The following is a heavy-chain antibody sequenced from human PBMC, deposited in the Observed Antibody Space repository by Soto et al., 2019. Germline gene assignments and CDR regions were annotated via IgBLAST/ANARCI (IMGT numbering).Heavy chain of an antibody. Sequence: QVQLVQSGAELKKPGASVKISCRASGYTVTTHYMHWVRQAPGRGLEWMGAINPGSGAAKYTQTFQARVTMTRDTSTNTVYMEMSALRSEDTAVFYCARGGEVGVAGSAAFDMWGQGTMVTVPS. CDR2: INPGSGAA. CDR3: ARGGEVGVAGSAAFDM. CDR1: GYTVTTHY. D-gene: IGHD3-3*01. J-gene: IGHJ3*02. V-gene: IGHV1-46*01.